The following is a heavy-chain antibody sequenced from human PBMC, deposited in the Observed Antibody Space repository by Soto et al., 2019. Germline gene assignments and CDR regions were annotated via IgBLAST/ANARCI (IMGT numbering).Heavy chain of an antibody. CDR2: ISAHNGNT. CDR1: GYTFTSYG. CDR3: ARDTAMALPDA. J-gene: IGHJ4*02. D-gene: IGHD5-18*01. Sequence: QVQLVQSGAEVKKPGASVKVSCKASGYTFTSYGITWVRQAPGQGLEWMGWISAHNGNTKYAQKLQGRVSMTTDTSTSTAYMEVRSLRSDDTAVYYCARDTAMALPDAWGQGTLVTVSS. V-gene: IGHV1-18*01.